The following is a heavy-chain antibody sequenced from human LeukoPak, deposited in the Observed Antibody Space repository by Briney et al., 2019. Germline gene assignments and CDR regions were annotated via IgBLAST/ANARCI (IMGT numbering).Heavy chain of an antibody. CDR1: GYTFTSYD. V-gene: IGHV1-8*02. Sequence: ASVKVSCKASGYTFTSYDINWVRQAPGQGLEWMGWMDPNRGNTGYAHKFQGRVTMARSTSVSTAYMELSSLTSEDTAVYYCARDMAGDFWSGYSLDYWGQGTLVTVSS. CDR2: MDPNRGNT. J-gene: IGHJ4*02. D-gene: IGHD3-3*01. CDR3: ARDMAGDFWSGYSLDY.